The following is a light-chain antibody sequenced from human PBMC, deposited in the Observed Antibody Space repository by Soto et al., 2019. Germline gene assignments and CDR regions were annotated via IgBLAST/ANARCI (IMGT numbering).Light chain of an antibody. CDR2: DVS. J-gene: IGLJ2*01. Sequence: QSALTQPASMSGSPGQSITISCTGTSSDIGGYNYVSWYQQHPGTAPKLMIYDVSNRPSGVSNRFSGSKSGNTASLTISGLQAEDEADYYCTSYTRSTTLVFGGGTKLTVL. CDR1: SSDIGGYNY. CDR3: TSYTRSTTLV. V-gene: IGLV2-14*03.